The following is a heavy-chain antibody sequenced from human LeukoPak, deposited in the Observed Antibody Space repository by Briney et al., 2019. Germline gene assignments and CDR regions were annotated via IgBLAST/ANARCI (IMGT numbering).Heavy chain of an antibody. V-gene: IGHV4-30-4*08. J-gene: IGHJ4*02. CDR2: IYYSGST. Sequence: SETLSLTXTVSGGSISSGDYYWSWIRQPPGKGLEWIGYIYYSGSTYYNPSLKSRVTISVDTSKNQFSLKLSSVTAADTAVYYCAREATDYDFWSGYPKADYWGQGTLVTVSS. CDR1: GGSISSGDYY. D-gene: IGHD3-3*01. CDR3: AREATDYDFWSGYPKADY.